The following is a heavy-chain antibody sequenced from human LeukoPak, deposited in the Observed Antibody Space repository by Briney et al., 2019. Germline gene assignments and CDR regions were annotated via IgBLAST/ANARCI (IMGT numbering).Heavy chain of an antibody. CDR1: GYSFINYY. V-gene: IGHV1-46*01. CDR2: INPTGGTT. CDR3: ARETPQGIDV. J-gene: IGHJ6*02. Sequence: ASVKVSCKASGYSFINYYVHGVRQPPGKGPEWMGIINPTGGTTTYAQKFQGRVTMTRDTSTSTLYMELSSLRSEDTAVYYCARETPQGIDVWGQGTTVTVSS.